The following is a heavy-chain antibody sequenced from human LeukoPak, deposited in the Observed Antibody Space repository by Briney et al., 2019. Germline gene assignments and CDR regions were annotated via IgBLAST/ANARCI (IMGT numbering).Heavy chain of an antibody. CDR3: ARVAYYDILTGQYKRLKGSHYYYHMDV. CDR1: GYTFTYYY. Sequence: ASVKVSCKASGYTFTYYYIHWVRQAPGQGLEWMGWINPSRGGSNSAQKFQGRVTMTRDTSISTAYMDLSRLRSDDTAVYYCARVAYYDILTGQYKRLKGSHYYYHMDVWGKGTRVIVSS. D-gene: IGHD3-9*01. CDR2: INPSRGGS. J-gene: IGHJ6*03. V-gene: IGHV1-2*02.